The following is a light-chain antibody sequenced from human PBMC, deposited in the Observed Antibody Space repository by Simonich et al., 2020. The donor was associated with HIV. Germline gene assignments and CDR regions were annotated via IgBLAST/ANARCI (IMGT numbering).Light chain of an antibody. CDR3: QQYNNWPLL. CDR1: QSVSTN. J-gene: IGKJ2*01. V-gene: IGKV3-15*01. CDR2: GAS. Sequence: EIVMTQSPATLSVSPGERATLPCRASQSVSTNLAWYQQKPGQAPRLLIYGASTRATGIPARFSGRGSGKEFTLTISSMQSEDFAIYYCQQYNNWPLLFGQGTKVEIK.